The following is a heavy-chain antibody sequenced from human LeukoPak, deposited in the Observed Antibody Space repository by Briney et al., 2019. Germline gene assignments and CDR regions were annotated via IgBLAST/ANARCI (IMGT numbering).Heavy chain of an antibody. CDR1: GGTFSSYA. CDR2: IIPIFGTA. Sequence: ASVKVSCKASGGTFSSYAISWVRQAPGQGLEWMGGIIPIFGTANYAQKFQGRVTITTDESTSTAYMELRSLRSDDTAVYYCARVSGRALDIWGQGTMVTVSS. J-gene: IGHJ3*02. D-gene: IGHD1-26*01. V-gene: IGHV1-69*05. CDR3: ARVSGRALDI.